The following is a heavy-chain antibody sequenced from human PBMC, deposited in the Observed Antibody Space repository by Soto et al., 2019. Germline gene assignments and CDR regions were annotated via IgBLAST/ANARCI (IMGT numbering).Heavy chain of an antibody. Sequence: SETLSLTCAVYGGSFSGYYWSWIRQPPGKGLEWIGEINHSGSTNYNPSLKSRVTISVDTSNNQFSLKLSSVTAADTAVYYCGTRAGQLGDYYYYGMDVWGQGTTVTVSS. CDR3: GTRAGQLGDYYYYGMDV. CDR1: GGSFSGYY. CDR2: INHSGST. D-gene: IGHD6-6*01. V-gene: IGHV4-34*01. J-gene: IGHJ6*02.